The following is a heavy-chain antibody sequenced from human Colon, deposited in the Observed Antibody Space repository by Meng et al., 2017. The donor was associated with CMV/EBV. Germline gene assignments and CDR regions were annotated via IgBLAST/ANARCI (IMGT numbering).Heavy chain of an antibody. D-gene: IGHD3-10*01. CDR1: GFPFRTYA. Sequence: GESLKISCAASGFPFRTYAMHWVRQAPGKGREWVAVISSDGNFQHYADSLKGRFTISRDNSKNTLYLQMNNLRADDTAVYYCAGGGDYWGQGTLVTVSS. J-gene: IGHJ4*02. CDR2: ISSDGNFQ. CDR3: AGGGDY. V-gene: IGHV3-30-3*02.